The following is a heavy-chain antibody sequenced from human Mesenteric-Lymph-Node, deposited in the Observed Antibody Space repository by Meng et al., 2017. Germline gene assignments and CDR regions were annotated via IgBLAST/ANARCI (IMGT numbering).Heavy chain of an antibody. D-gene: IGHD3-9*01. CDR2: ISAYNGNT. V-gene: IGHV1-18*01. Sequence: QVQLVQSGAEVKKPGASVKDSCKAAGYTCTSYGISWVRQAPGQGLEWMGWISAYNGNTNYAQKLQGRVTMTTDTSTSTAYMELRSLRSDDTAVYYCARDTLYYDILTGYSPTNWFDPWGQGTLVTVSS. CDR3: ARDTLYYDILTGYSPTNWFDP. CDR1: GYTCTSYG. J-gene: IGHJ5*02.